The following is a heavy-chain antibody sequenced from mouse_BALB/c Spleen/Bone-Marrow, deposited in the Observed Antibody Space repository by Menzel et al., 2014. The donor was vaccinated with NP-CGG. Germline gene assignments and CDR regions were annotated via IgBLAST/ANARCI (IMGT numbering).Heavy chain of an antibody. Sequence: EVQGVESGGGLVQPGGSLKLSCAASGFDFSRYWMSWVRQASGKGLEWIGEINPDSSTINYTPSLKDKFIISRDNAKNTLYLQMSKVRSEDTALYYCARQGYYGYSDYWGQGTTLTVSS. D-gene: IGHD1-2*01. V-gene: IGHV4-1*02. CDR2: INPDSSTI. CDR1: GFDFSRYW. CDR3: ARQGYYGYSDY. J-gene: IGHJ2*01.